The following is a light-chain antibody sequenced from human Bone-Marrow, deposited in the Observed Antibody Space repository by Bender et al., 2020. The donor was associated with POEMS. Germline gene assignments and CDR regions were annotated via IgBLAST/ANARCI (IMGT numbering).Light chain of an antibody. CDR1: SSNIGPGYD. CDR2: GNS. J-gene: IGLJ2*01. CDR3: QSYDSRLSVL. V-gene: IGLV1-40*01. Sequence: QSVLTQPPSVSGAPGQWVTISCTGSSSNIGPGYDVHWYQHLPGAAPKLLIYGNSNRPSGVPDRFSGSKSDTSASLAITGLQAEDEADYYCQSYDSRLSVLFGGGTRLTVL.